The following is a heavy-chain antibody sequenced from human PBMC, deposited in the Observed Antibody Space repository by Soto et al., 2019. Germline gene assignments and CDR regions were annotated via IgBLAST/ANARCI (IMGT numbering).Heavy chain of an antibody. J-gene: IGHJ5*02. CDR1: GYTFNSYG. D-gene: IGHD6-13*01. V-gene: IGHV1-3*01. Sequence: GASAKVSCKASGYTFNSYGIHWVRQAPGQRLEWMGWINAANGDTKYSPKFQGRVTITRDTSASTAYMELSSLRSEDTAVYYCVRRHVSATGIDWFDPWGQGTLVTVSS. CDR2: INAANGDT. CDR3: VRRHVSATGIDWFDP.